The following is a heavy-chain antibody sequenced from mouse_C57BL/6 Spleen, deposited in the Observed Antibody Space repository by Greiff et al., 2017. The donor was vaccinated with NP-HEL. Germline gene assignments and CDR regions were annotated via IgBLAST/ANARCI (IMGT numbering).Heavy chain of an antibody. J-gene: IGHJ4*01. V-gene: IGHV1-55*01. CDR2: IYPGSGST. Sequence: VQLQQPGAELVKPGASVKMSCKASGYTFTSYWITWVKQRPGQGLEWIGDIYPGSGSTNYNEKFKSKATLTVDTSSSTAYRQLSSLTSEDSAVYYCARDTTRVATDYDAMDYWGQGSSVTVSS. CDR3: ARDTTRVATDYDAMDY. CDR1: GYTFTSYW. D-gene: IGHD1-1*01.